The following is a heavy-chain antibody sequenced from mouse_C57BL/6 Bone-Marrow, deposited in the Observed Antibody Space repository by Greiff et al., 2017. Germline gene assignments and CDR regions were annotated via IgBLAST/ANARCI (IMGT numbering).Heavy chain of an antibody. V-gene: IGHV1-22*01. CDR1: GYTFTDYN. CDR3: ARDYYGSSPWFAY. Sequence: EVQLQQSGPELVKPGASVKMSCKASGYTFTDYNMHWVKQSHGKSLEWLGYINPNNGGTSYNQKFKGKATVPVNKSSSTAYMELRSLTSEDSAVYYCARDYYGSSPWFAYWGQGTLVTVSA. J-gene: IGHJ3*01. D-gene: IGHD1-1*01. CDR2: INPNNGGT.